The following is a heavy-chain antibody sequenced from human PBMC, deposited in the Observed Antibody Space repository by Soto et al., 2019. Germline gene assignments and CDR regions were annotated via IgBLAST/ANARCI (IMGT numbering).Heavy chain of an antibody. CDR2: IIPILGIA. D-gene: IGHD4-17*01. CDR3: ASPTTLNYYCGMDV. Sequence: QVQLVQSGAEVKKPGSSVKVSCKASGGTFSSYTISWVRQAPGQGVEWMGRIIPILGIANYAQKVQGRVTITEDKSTRTAYMALSSLRSEDTAMDYCASPTTLNYYCGMDVWGQGTTVTVSS. CDR1: GGTFSSYT. V-gene: IGHV1-69*02. J-gene: IGHJ6*02.